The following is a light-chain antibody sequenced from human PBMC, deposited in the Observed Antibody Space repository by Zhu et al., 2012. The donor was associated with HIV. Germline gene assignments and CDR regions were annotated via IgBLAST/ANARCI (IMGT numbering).Light chain of an antibody. Sequence: VLTQSPGTLSFSPGERATLSCRASQAVYSNYLAWYQQKPGQAPRLLIYGTSARASGIPDRFTGSGSGTDFTLTISSLEPEDFALYYCQQRSNWPLTFGGGTKVEIK. J-gene: IGKJ4*01. CDR2: GTS. CDR3: QQRSNWPLT. V-gene: IGKV3D-20*02. CDR1: QAVYSNY.